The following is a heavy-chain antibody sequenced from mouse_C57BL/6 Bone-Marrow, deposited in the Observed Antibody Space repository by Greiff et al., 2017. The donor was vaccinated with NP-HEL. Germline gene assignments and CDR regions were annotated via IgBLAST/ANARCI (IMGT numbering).Heavy chain of an antibody. D-gene: IGHD2-4*01. CDR1: GYTFTGYW. CDR3: ARGDDSAWFAY. V-gene: IGHV1-9*01. Sequence: QVQLQQSGAELMKPGASVKLSCKATGYTFTGYWIEWVKQRPGHGLEWIGEILPGSGSTNYNEKFKGKATFTAYTSSNTAYMQLSSLTTEDSAIYYCARGDDSAWFAYWGQGTLVTVSA. CDR2: ILPGSGST. J-gene: IGHJ3*01.